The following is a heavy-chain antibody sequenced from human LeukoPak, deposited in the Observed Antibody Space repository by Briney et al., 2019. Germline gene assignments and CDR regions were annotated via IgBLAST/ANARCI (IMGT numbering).Heavy chain of an antibody. D-gene: IGHD6-13*01. Sequence: SETLSLTCTVSGDSISNNIWWSWVRQPPGKGLEWIGEIFHSGSTDYNPSLKSRVTISLDKSKNQVAPRVDSLTAADTAVYYCAKNAWYCLDYWGQGTLVTVSS. CDR2: IFHSGST. V-gene: IGHV4-4*02. CDR3: AKNAWYCLDY. CDR1: GDSISNNIW. J-gene: IGHJ4*02.